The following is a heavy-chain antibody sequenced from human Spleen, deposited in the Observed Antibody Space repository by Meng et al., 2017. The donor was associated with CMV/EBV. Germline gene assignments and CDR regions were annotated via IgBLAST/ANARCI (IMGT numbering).Heavy chain of an antibody. CDR2: ISYDGSNK. CDR3: AREVRGAMVFNYFDY. D-gene: IGHD3-10*01. J-gene: IGHJ4*02. CDR1: GFTFSSYA. Sequence: GGSLRLSCAASGFTFSSYAMHWVRQAPGKGLEWVAVISYDGSNKYYADSVKGRFTISRDNSKNTLYLQMNSLRAEDTAVYYCAREVRGAMVFNYFDYWGQGTLVTVSS. V-gene: IGHV3-30-3*01.